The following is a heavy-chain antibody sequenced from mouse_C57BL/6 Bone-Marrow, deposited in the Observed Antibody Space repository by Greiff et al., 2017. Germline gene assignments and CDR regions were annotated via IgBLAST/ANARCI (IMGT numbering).Heavy chain of an antibody. CDR2: IYPRDGST. CDR1: GYTFTSYD. J-gene: IGHJ1*03. Sequence: VQLQQSGPELVKPGASVKLSCKASGYTFTSYDINWVKQRPGQGLEWIGWIYPRDGSTKYNEKFKGKATLTVDTSSSTADMELHSLTSENSAVYFFARLEIDGRSGDWYFDVWGTGTTVTVSS. V-gene: IGHV1-85*01. CDR3: ARLEIDGRSGDWYFDV. D-gene: IGHD1-1*01.